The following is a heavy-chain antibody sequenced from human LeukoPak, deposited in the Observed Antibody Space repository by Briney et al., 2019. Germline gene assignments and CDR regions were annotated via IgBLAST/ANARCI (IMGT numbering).Heavy chain of an antibody. Sequence: GGSLRLSCAASGFTFSRYWMHWVRQAPGKGLVWVSRIKSDGSSTSYADPVKGRFTISRDNAKNTLYLQVNSLRAEDTAVYYCARDRGDYFDYWGQGTLVTVSS. CDR2: IKSDGSST. CDR3: ARDRGDYFDY. J-gene: IGHJ4*02. V-gene: IGHV3-74*01. CDR1: GFTFSRYW. D-gene: IGHD3-10*01.